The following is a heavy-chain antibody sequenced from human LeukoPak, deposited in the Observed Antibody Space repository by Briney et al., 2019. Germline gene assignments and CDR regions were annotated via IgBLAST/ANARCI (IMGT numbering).Heavy chain of an antibody. D-gene: IGHD4/OR15-4a*01. J-gene: IGHJ3*02. CDR3: AREAGNMVVTNTGAFDI. V-gene: IGHV1-8*01. CDR2: MNPNRGNT. Sequence: ASVKVSCKASGYTFTSYDINWVRQATGQGLEWMGWMNPNRGNTGYAQKFQGRVTMTRNTSISTAYMELSSLRSEDTAVYYCAREAGNMVVTNTGAFDIWGQGTMVTVSS. CDR1: GYTFTSYD.